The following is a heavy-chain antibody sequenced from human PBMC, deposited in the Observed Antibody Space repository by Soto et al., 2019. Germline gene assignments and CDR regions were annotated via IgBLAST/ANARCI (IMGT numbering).Heavy chain of an antibody. CDR2: INAGNGNT. CDR3: AILGTYYFDNSDNYFDF. D-gene: IGHD3-22*01. Sequence: GASVKVSCKASGYTFTGYYMHWVRQAPGQGLEWMGWINAGNGNTKFSQKFQGRVTITRDTSASTAYMELRGLRSEDTAVYYCAILGTYYFDNSDNYFDFWGQGTLVTVSS. J-gene: IGHJ4*02. CDR1: GYTFTGYY. V-gene: IGHV1-3*01.